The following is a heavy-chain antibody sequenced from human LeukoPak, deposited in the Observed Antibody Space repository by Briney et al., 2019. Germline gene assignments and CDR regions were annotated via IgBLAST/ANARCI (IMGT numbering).Heavy chain of an antibody. V-gene: IGHV4-30-2*01. CDR1: GGSVNSGSYY. CDR2: IYHSGST. J-gene: IGHJ4*02. CDR3: ARASDCGGDCYYFDY. Sequence: SETLSLTCTVSGGSVNSGSYYWSWIRQPPGKGLEWIGYIYHSGSTYYNPSLKSRVTISVDRSKNQFSLKLSSVTAADTAVYYCARASDCGGDCYYFDYWGQGTLVTVSS. D-gene: IGHD2-21*02.